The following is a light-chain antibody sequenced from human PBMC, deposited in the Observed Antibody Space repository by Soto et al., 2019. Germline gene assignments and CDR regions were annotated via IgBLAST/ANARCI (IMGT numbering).Light chain of an antibody. Sequence: DIQMTQSPSSVSASVGDRVTITCRAGQGIGSRLDWYQQKPGEAPKLLIYDASSLQSGVPSRFSGSGSGTDFTLTISSLQTEDFATDYCQQGNSFPLTFGPGTKVDIK. CDR2: DAS. V-gene: IGKV1-12*01. CDR3: QQGNSFPLT. J-gene: IGKJ3*01. CDR1: QGIGSR.